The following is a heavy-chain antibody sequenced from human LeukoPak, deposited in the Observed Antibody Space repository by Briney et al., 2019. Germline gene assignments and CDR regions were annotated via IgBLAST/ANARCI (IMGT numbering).Heavy chain of an antibody. CDR3: AKEPHSRGWYWRWSD. J-gene: IGHJ4*02. D-gene: IGHD6-19*01. V-gene: IGHV3-23*01. CDR1: GFTFSSYT. Sequence: QPGGSLRLSCAASGFTFSSYTMTWVRQAPGKGLEWVSAISGSGGSTYYADSVKGRFTISRDNSKNTLYLQMNSLRAEDTAVYYCAKEPHSRGWYWRWSDWGQGTLVTVSS. CDR2: ISGSGGST.